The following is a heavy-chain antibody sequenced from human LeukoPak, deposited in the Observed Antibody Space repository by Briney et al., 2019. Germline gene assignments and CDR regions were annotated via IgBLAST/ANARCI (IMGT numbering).Heavy chain of an antibody. J-gene: IGHJ4*02. CDR2: IYYSGST. Sequence: SETLSLTCTVSGGSISSYYWSWIRQPPGKGLEWIGYIYYSGSTNYNPSLNSRVSISVDTSKHQFSLKLSSVTAADTAVYYCARSSSGWYGYYFDYWGQGTLVTVSS. CDR1: GGSISSYY. CDR3: ARSSSGWYGYYFDY. D-gene: IGHD6-19*01. V-gene: IGHV4-59*01.